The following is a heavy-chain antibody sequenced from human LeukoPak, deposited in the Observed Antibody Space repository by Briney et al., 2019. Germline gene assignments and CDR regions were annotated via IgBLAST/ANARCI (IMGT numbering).Heavy chain of an antibody. D-gene: IGHD3-22*01. J-gene: IGHJ3*02. CDR3: AITTIVDAFDI. V-gene: IGHV3-48*04. CDR2: ISSSSSTI. Sequence: GGSLRLSCAVSGITLSNYGMSWVRQAPGKGLEWVSYISSSSSTIYYADSVKGRFTISRDNAKNSLYLQMNSLRAEDTAVYYCAITTIVDAFDIWGQGTMVTVSS. CDR1: GITLSNYG.